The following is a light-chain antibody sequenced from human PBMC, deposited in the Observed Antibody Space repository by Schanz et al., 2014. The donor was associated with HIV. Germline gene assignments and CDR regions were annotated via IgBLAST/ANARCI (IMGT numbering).Light chain of an antibody. CDR1: SSDVGGYNY. CDR2: DVS. Sequence: QSALTQPASVSGTPGQSITISCTGSSSDVGGYNYVSWYQQHPGKAPKLMIYDVSDRPSGVSNRFSGSKSGNTASLTISGLQAEDEADYYCQSYDSSLSGLFGGGTKLTVL. J-gene: IGLJ3*02. CDR3: QSYDSSLSGL. V-gene: IGLV2-14*03.